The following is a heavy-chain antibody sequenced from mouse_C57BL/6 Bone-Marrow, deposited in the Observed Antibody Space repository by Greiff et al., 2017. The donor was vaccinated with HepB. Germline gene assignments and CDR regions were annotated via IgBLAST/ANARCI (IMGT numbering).Heavy chain of an antibody. V-gene: IGHV1-39*01. J-gene: IGHJ3*01. CDR1: GYSFTDYN. Sequence: VPLQQSGPELVKPGASVKISCKASGYSFTDYNMNWVKQSKGKSLEWIGVINPNYGTTSYNQKFKGKAQFTVDQSSSTAYMQLNSLTSEDSAVYYCARYTGTVPFAYWGQGTLVTVSA. CDR3: ARYTGTVPFAY. D-gene: IGHD4-1*01. CDR2: INPNYGTT.